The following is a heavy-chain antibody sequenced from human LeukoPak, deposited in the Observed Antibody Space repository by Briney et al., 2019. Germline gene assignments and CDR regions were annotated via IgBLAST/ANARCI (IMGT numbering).Heavy chain of an antibody. D-gene: IGHD6-6*01. CDR3: ARGPILEYSSSSYFDY. CDR2: IYTSGST. J-gene: IGHJ4*02. CDR1: GVSISSYY. Sequence: SETLSLTCTVSGVSISSYYWTWIRQSAGKGLEWIGRIYTSGSTYYNPSLKSRVSMSVDTSKNQFSLKLSSVTAADTAVYYCARGPILEYSSSSYFDYWGQGTLVTVSS. V-gene: IGHV4-4*07.